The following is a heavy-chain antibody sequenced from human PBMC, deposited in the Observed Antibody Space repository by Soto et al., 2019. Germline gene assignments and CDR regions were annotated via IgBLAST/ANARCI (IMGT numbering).Heavy chain of an antibody. CDR3: AREYTWNSHDGFDI. V-gene: IGHV3-48*02. D-gene: IGHD1-7*01. CDR2: ISSSSSTI. CDR1: GFTFSNYG. J-gene: IGHJ3*02. Sequence: EVQLVESGGGSVQPGGSLRLSCAASGFTFSNYGINWVRQAPGKGLEWLSHISSSSSTIYSADSVKGRFTISRDNAKNSLFLQMNSLRDEDTALYYCAREYTWNSHDGFDIWGQGTMVTVSS.